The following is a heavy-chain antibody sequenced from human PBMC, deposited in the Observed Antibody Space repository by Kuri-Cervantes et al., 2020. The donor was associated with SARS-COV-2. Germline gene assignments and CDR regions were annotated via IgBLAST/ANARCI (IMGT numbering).Heavy chain of an antibody. Sequence: ASVKVSCKASGYTFVSFGISWVRQAPGQGLEWMGWISAYNGNTNYAQKLQGRVAITTDESTSTAYMELSSLRSEDTAVHYCARGLVDRYCSSTSCPYYYYYMDVWGKGTTVTVSS. V-gene: IGHV1-18*01. CDR2: ISAYNGNT. D-gene: IGHD2-2*01. CDR1: GYTFVSFG. CDR3: ARGLVDRYCSSTSCPYYYYYMDV. J-gene: IGHJ6*03.